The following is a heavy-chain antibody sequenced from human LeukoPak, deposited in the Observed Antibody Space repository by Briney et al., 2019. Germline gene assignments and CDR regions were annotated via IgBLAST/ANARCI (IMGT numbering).Heavy chain of an antibody. D-gene: IGHD3-10*01. CDR3: ARQGGSGTFGAFNV. Sequence: GESLKISCQGSGYSFNNYWIGWTRQMPGNGLEWMGIIHPGDSDIRYSPSFQGLVTISADMSISTAYLRWSSLKASDTAKYYCARQGGSGTFGAFNVWGQGTMVTVSS. CDR2: IHPGDSDI. CDR1: GYSFNNYW. J-gene: IGHJ3*01. V-gene: IGHV5-51*01.